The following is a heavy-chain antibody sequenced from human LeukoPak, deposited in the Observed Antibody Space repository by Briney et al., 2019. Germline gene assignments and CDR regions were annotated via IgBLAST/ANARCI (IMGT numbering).Heavy chain of an antibody. V-gene: IGHV1-2*06. J-gene: IGHJ4*02. D-gene: IGHD1-26*01. CDR3: ATTSGYFYY. CDR1: AYTFTDYY. Sequence: ASVKVSCKASAYTFTDYYVHWVRQAPGQGLEWMGRISPSSGDTNYAQNFQGRVTMTRDTSISTAYMELSRLRSDDTAVYHCATTSGYFYYWGQGTLVTVSS. CDR2: ISPSSGDT.